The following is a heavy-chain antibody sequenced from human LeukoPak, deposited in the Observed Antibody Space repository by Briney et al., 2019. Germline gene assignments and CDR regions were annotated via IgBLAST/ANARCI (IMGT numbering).Heavy chain of an antibody. CDR2: IYYSGST. V-gene: IGHV4-59*12. CDR1: GGSISSYY. Sequence: SETLSLTCTVSGGSISSYYWSWIRQPPGKGLEWIGYIYYSGSTNYNPSLKSRVTISVDTSENQFSLILTSVTAADTAVYFCARRGTKGSTSSSPTFDIWGQGTMVTVSS. J-gene: IGHJ3*02. CDR3: ARRGTKGSTSSSPTFDI. D-gene: IGHD2-2*01.